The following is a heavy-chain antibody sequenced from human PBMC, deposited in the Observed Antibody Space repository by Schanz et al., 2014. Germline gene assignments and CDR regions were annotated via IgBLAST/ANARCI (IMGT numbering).Heavy chain of an antibody. CDR2: INSRSNFI. J-gene: IGHJ3*02. Sequence: EVQLLESGGGLVQPGGSLRLSCVASGVTFSSYAMSWVRQASGKGLEWVSSINSRSNFIYYADSVKGRFTISRDNAKNSLYLQMNSLRAEDTAVYYCAGAVATIRADSFDIWGQGTMVAVSS. CDR1: GVTFSSYA. CDR3: AGAVATIRADSFDI. V-gene: IGHV3-21*01. D-gene: IGHD5-12*01.